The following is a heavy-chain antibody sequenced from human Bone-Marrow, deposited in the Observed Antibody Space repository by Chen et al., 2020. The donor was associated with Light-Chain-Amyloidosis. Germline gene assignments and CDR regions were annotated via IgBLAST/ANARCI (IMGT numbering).Heavy chain of an antibody. J-gene: IGHJ4*02. CDR3: AEGPYSNLGY. CDR1: GGTFNTYA. CDR2: IIPILGTA. V-gene: IGHV1-69*01. D-gene: IGHD4-4*01. Sequence: AEVKKPGSSVKVSCKASGGTFNTYAINWVRQAPGQGLEWMGGIIPILGTASYAQKFQGRVTXTADEAXXXXXXXXXXXTXGDTAVYYCAEGPYSNLGYWGQGTLVTVSS.